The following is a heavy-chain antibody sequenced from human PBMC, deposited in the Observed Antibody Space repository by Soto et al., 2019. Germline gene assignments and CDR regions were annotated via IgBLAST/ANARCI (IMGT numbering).Heavy chain of an antibody. CDR1: VFTFTRYS. J-gene: IGHJ4*02. CDR3: ARESEDLTSNFDY. V-gene: IGHV3-21*06. Sequence: LRLSCAASVFTFTRYSMNWVRQAPGKGLEWVSSISSTTNYIYYGDSMKGRFTISRDNAKNSLYLEMNSLRAEDTAVYYCARESEDLTSNFDYWGQGTLVTVSS. CDR2: ISSTTNYI.